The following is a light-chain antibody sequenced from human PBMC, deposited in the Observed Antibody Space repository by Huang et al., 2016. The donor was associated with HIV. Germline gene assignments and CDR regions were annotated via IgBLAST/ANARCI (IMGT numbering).Light chain of an antibody. CDR1: QRVSSN. CDR3: QQYNSWPPYT. J-gene: IGKJ2*01. V-gene: IGKV3-15*01. CDR2: GAS. Sequence: EIVMTQSPATLSVSPGERATLSCRASQRVSSNLAWFQQKPGQAPGRLIYGASTRATGIPARFSGSGSGTEFTLTISSLQSEDFAVYYCQQYNSWPPYTFGQGTKLEIK.